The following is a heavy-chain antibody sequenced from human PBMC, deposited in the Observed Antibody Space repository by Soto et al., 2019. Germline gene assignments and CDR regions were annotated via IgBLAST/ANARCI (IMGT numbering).Heavy chain of an antibody. D-gene: IGHD6-19*01. CDR2: IIPIFGTT. Sequence: QVQLVQSGAEVKKPGSSVKVSCKASGGTFSSYAISCVRQAPGQGLEWMGRIIPIFGTTVYAQKFQGRVTMTADESRSTAYMELSSLRSEDTAVYYCAREAVAGRNWFDPGGQGTLVTVSS. CDR1: GGTFSSYA. J-gene: IGHJ5*01. CDR3: AREAVAGRNWFDP. V-gene: IGHV1-69*18.